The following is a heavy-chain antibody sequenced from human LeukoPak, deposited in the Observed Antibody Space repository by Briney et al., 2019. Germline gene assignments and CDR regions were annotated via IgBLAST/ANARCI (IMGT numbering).Heavy chain of an antibody. Sequence: PSETLSLTCTVSGGSITTYYWGWIRQPSGKGLEWIGYIYYSGSTNYNPSLKSRVTISVDTSKNQFSLKLSSVTAADTAVYYCARGQRSYFRAVDDWGQGTLVTVSS. CDR3: ARGQRSYFRAVDD. CDR2: IYYSGST. V-gene: IGHV4-59*01. CDR1: GGSITTYY. J-gene: IGHJ4*02. D-gene: IGHD1-26*01.